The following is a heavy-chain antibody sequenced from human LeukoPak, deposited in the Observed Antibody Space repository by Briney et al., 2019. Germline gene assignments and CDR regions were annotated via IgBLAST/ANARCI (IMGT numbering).Heavy chain of an antibody. V-gene: IGHV1-2*02. D-gene: IGHD3-10*02. CDR2: INPNSGDT. CDR1: GYTFTGYY. Sequence: WASVRVSCKASGYTFTGYYMNWVRQAPGQGLEWLGWINPNSGDTKYAQKFLGRVTMTSDTSINTGYMALSSLTSDDTAVYYCARKSTVRRTSEFDYWGRGSLVTVSS. CDR3: ARKSTVRRTSEFDY. J-gene: IGHJ4*02.